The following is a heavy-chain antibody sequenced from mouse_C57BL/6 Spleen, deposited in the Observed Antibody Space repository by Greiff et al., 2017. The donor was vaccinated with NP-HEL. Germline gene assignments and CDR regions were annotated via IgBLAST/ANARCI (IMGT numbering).Heavy chain of an antibody. CDR2: ISSGSSTI. CDR3: ARNNYGSSPAWFAY. V-gene: IGHV5-17*01. Sequence: EVQGVESGGGLVKPGGSLILSCAASGFTFSDYGMHWVRQAPEKGLEWVAYISSGSSTIYYADTVKGRFTISRDNAKNTLFLQMTSLRSEDTAMYYCARNNYGSSPAWFAYWGQGTLVTVSA. CDR1: GFTFSDYG. D-gene: IGHD1-1*01. J-gene: IGHJ3*01.